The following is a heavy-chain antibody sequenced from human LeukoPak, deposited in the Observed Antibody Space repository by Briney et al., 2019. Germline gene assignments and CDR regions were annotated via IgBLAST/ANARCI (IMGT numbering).Heavy chain of an antibody. CDR1: GGTFSSYA. V-gene: IGHV1-69*04. J-gene: IGHJ6*02. Sequence: GASVKVSCKASGGTFSSYAISWVRQAPGQGLEWMGRIIPILGIANYAQKFQGRVTITADKSTSTAYMELSSLRSEDTAVYYCGIDFWSGYLSFYGMDVWGQGTTVTVSS. CDR3: GIDFWSGYLSFYGMDV. D-gene: IGHD3-3*01. CDR2: IIPILGIA.